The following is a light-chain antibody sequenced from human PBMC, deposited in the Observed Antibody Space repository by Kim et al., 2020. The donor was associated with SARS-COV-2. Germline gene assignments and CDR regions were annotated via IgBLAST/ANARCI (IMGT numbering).Light chain of an antibody. CDR3: QQYNSWT. J-gene: IGKJ1*01. CDR1: QSIGSW. Sequence: DIQMTQSPSTLSASVGDRVTITCRASQSIGSWLAWYQQKPGKAPKLLIYKASTLEGGVPSRFSGSGSGTEFTLTITSLQPDDFATYYCQQYNSWTFGQGTKVDIK. CDR2: KAS. V-gene: IGKV1-5*03.